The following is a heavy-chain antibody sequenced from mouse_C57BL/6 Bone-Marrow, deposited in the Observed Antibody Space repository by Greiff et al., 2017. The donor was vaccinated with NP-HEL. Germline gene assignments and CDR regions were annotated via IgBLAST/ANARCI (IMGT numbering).Heavy chain of an antibody. CDR2: IYPRSGNT. V-gene: IGHV1-81*01. D-gene: IGHD2-1*01. CDR1: GYTFTSYG. Sequence: VQLQQSGAELARPGASVKLSCKASGYTFTSYGISWVKQRTGQGLEWIGEIYPRSGNTYYNEKFKGKATLTADKSSSTAYMELRSLTSEHSAVYFCARSIYYGNYKAYWGQGTLVTVSA. CDR3: ARSIYYGNYKAY. J-gene: IGHJ3*01.